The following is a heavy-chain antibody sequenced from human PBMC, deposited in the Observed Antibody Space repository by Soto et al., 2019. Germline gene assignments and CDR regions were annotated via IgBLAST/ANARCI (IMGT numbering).Heavy chain of an antibody. D-gene: IGHD5-12*01. CDR2: IYPGDSDT. J-gene: IGHJ6*02. V-gene: IGHV5-51*01. CDR3: ARLSGYESDYYYGIDV. Sequence: ESLKISCKGSGYSFSNNWIGWVRQMPGKGLEWMGIIYPGDSDTRYTPSFQGQVTFSADRSISTAYLQWTSLKASDTAIYYCARLSGYESDYYYGIDVWGQGTTVTVSS. CDR1: GYSFSNNW.